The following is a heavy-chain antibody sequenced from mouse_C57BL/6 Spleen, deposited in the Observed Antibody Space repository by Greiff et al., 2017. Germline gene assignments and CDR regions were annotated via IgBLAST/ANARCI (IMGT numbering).Heavy chain of an antibody. J-gene: IGHJ2*01. Sequence: VQLQQPGAELVMPGASVKLSCKASGYTFTSYWMHWVKQRPGQGLEWIGEIDPSDSYTNYNQKFKGKSTLTVDKSSSTAYMQRSSLTSEDSAVYYCARSAQYYFDYWGQGTTLTVSS. CDR1: GYTFTSYW. V-gene: IGHV1-69*01. D-gene: IGHD3-2*02. CDR2: IDPSDSYT. CDR3: ARSAQYYFDY.